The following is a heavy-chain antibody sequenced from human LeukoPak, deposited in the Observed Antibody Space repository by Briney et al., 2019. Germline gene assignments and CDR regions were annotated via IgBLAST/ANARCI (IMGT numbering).Heavy chain of an antibody. J-gene: IGHJ3*02. Sequence: SSETLSLTCTVSGGSISSSTHYWGWIRQSPGKGLEWIGSMYNSGSISYNPSLRSRVTITVDTSKNQFSLNFNPVTAADTALYFCARNETSGYFDIWGQGTMVTVSS. CDR2: MYNSGSI. CDR3: ARNETSGYFDI. V-gene: IGHV4-39*07. D-gene: IGHD3-22*01. CDR1: GGSISSSTHY.